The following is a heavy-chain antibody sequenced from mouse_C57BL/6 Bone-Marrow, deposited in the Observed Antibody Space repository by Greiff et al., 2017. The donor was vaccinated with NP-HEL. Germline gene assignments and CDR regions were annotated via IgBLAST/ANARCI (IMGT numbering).Heavy chain of an antibody. J-gene: IGHJ4*01. D-gene: IGHD1-1*01. CDR3: TTGRWNYYYARDY. Sequence: EVQLQQSGAELVRPGASVKLSCTASGFNIKDYYMHWVKQRPEQGLEWIGRIDPEDGDTEYAQKFQGKATMTADTSYNTAYLQLSSLTTEDTAVYYCTTGRWNYYYARDYWGQGTSVTVSS. CDR2: IDPEDGDT. V-gene: IGHV14-1*01. CDR1: GFNIKDYY.